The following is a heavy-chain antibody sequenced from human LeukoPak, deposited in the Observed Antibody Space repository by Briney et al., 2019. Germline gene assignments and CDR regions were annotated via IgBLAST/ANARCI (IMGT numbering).Heavy chain of an antibody. Sequence: PSETLSLTCTVSGGSISSYYWSWIRQPPGKGLEWIGYIYYSGSTNYNPSFKSRVTISVDTSKNQFSLKLTSVTAADTAVYYCARGTMMVGPWGQGTLVTVSS. J-gene: IGHJ5*02. CDR1: GGSISSYY. CDR3: ARGTMMVGP. D-gene: IGHD3-22*01. V-gene: IGHV4-59*01. CDR2: IYYSGST.